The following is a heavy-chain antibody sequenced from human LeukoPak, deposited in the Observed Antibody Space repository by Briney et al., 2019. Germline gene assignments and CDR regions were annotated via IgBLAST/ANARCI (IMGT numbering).Heavy chain of an antibody. D-gene: IGHD2-2*01. CDR2: IWFDGNNK. CDR3: ARTHDCSSTSCSPAEYFQH. J-gene: IGHJ1*01. Sequence: GGSLRLSCAASGFTFSSYSMNWVRQAPGKGLEWVAVIWFDGNNKYYADSVKGRFTISRDNSKNTLYLQMNSLRAEDTAVYYCARTHDCSSTSCSPAEYFQHWGQGTLVTVSS. CDR1: GFTFSSYS. V-gene: IGHV3-33*08.